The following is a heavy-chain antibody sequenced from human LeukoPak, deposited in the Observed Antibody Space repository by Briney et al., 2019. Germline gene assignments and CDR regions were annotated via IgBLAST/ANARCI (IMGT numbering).Heavy chain of an antibody. CDR2: IYYSGST. CDR3: ARDISSSGWFNAFDI. CDR1: GGSISSSSYY. J-gene: IGHJ3*02. V-gene: IGHV4-39*02. Sequence: SENLSLTCTVSGGSISSSSYYWGWIRQPPGKGLEWIGSIYYSGSTYYNPSLKSRVTISVDTSKNQFSLKLSSVTAADTAVYYCARDISSSGWFNAFDIWGQGTMVTVSS. D-gene: IGHD6-19*01.